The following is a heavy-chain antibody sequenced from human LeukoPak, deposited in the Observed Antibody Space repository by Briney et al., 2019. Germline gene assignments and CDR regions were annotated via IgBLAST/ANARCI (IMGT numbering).Heavy chain of an antibody. Sequence: SQTLSLTCTVSGGSIGSGDYYWSWIRQPPGKGLEWIGDIYYSGSTYYNPSLKSRVTISVDTSKNQFSLKLSSVTAADTAVYYCARLSYSSSSCWFDPWGQGTLVTVSS. J-gene: IGHJ5*02. V-gene: IGHV4-30-4*08. CDR2: IYYSGST. D-gene: IGHD6-6*01. CDR3: ARLSYSSSSCWFDP. CDR1: GGSIGSGDYY.